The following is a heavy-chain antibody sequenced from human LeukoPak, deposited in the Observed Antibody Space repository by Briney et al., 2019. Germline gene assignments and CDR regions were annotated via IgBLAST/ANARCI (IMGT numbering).Heavy chain of an antibody. Sequence: GGSLRLSCAASGFTVSSNYMSWVRQAPGKGLEWVSVIYSGGSTYYADSVKGRFTISRDNSKNTLYLQMNSLRAEDTAVYYCARIYGSGSYTYYYYYYMDVWGKGTTVTISS. J-gene: IGHJ6*03. V-gene: IGHV3-66*01. CDR3: ARIYGSGSYTYYYYYYMDV. D-gene: IGHD3-10*01. CDR1: GFTVSSNY. CDR2: IYSGGST.